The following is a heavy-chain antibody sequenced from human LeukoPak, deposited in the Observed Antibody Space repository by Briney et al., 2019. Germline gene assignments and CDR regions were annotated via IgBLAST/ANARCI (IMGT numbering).Heavy chain of an antibody. V-gene: IGHV3-23*01. CDR1: GFTFSMYA. CDR3: AKSALRYGSKRGDYFDY. D-gene: IGHD5-18*01. CDR2: ISGSGGST. J-gene: IGHJ4*02. Sequence: PGGSLRLSCAASGFTFSMYAMNWVRQAPGKGLEWVSAISGSGGSTYYADSVKGRFTISRDNSKNTLYLQMNSLRAEDTAVYYCAKSALRYGSKRGDYFDYWGQGTLVTVSS.